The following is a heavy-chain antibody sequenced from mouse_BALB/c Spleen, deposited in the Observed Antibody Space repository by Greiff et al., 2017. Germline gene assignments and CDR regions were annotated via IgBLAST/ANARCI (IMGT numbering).Heavy chain of an antibody. V-gene: IGHV1-12*01. D-gene: IGHD2-1*01. CDR3: ARRESGNYDV. J-gene: IGHJ2*01. CDR2: IYPGNGDT. CDR1: GYTFTSYN. Sequence: QVQLKQPGAELVKPGASVKMSCKASGYTFTSYNMHWVKQTPGQGLEWIGAIYPGNGDTSYNQKFKGKATLTADKSSSTAYMQLSSLTSEDSAVYYCARRESGNYDVWGQGTTLTVSS.